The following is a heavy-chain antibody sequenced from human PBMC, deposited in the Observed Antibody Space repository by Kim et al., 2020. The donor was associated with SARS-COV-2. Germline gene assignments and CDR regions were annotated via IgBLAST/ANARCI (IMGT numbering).Heavy chain of an antibody. CDR1: GFTFDSYA. Sequence: GGSLRLSCAASGFTFDSYAMNWVRQAPGKGLEWVSLISGNGGSTYYADSMKGRFTISRDYSKKTLYLQMNSLRAEDTAVYYCASGPNYDILTGYSFATYFDYWGQGTLVIVSS. CDR3: ASGPNYDILTGYSFATYFDY. CDR2: ISGNGGST. D-gene: IGHD3-9*01. V-gene: IGHV3-23*01. J-gene: IGHJ4*02.